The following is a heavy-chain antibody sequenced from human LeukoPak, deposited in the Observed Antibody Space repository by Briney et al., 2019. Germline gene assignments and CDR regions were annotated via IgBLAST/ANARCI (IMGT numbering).Heavy chain of an antibody. CDR2: ISSSGSTI. D-gene: IGHD2-21*02. Sequence: GGSLRLSCAASGFTFSDYYMSWIRQAPGKGLEWVPYISSSGSTIYYADSVKGRFTISRDNAKNSLYLQMNSLRAEDTAVYYCARDLSPYCGGDCYSSAGYWGQGTLVTVSS. CDR3: ARDLSPYCGGDCYSSAGY. CDR1: GFTFSDYY. V-gene: IGHV3-11*01. J-gene: IGHJ4*02.